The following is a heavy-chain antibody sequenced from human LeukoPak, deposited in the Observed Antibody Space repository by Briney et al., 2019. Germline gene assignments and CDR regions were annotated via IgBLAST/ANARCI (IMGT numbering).Heavy chain of an antibody. Sequence: GGSLRLSCAASGFTFRSYGMHWVRQAPGKGLEWVAVISNDGSFKYYADSVKGRFTISRDNSENTLYLQMNSLRDEDTSVYYCAKGPRPTGEFTQDGWGQGTLVTVSS. CDR1: GFTFRSYG. V-gene: IGHV3-30*18. CDR3: AKGPRPTGEFTQDG. J-gene: IGHJ4*02. CDR2: ISNDGSFK. D-gene: IGHD6-6*01.